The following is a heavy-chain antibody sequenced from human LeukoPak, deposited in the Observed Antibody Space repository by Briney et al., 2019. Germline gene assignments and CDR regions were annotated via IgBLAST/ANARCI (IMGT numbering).Heavy chain of an antibody. CDR1: GFTVSRNS. Sequence: GGSLRLSCAASGFTVSRNSMSWVRQAPGKGLEWVSAIYRGGNTYYADSAQGRFTISRENSKNTLYLQMNSLRAEDTAVYYCANLCSFFDYYYYYMDVWGRGTTVTVSS. J-gene: IGHJ6*03. D-gene: IGHD6-13*01. V-gene: IGHV3-53*01. CDR3: ANLCSFFDYYYYYMDV. CDR2: IYRGGNT.